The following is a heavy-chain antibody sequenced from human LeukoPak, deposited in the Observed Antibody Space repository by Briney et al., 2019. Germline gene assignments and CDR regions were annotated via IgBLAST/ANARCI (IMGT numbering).Heavy chain of an antibody. CDR2: IYHSGST. CDR1: GFTFSSYG. Sequence: GSLRLSCAASGFTFSSYGMSWVRQAPGKGLEWIGSIYHSGSTYYNPSLKSRVTISVDTSKNQFSLKLSSVTAADTAVYYCARGAMATTSKFDYWGQGTLVTVSS. CDR3: ARGAMATTSKFDY. J-gene: IGHJ4*02. D-gene: IGHD5-24*01. V-gene: IGHV4-38-2*01.